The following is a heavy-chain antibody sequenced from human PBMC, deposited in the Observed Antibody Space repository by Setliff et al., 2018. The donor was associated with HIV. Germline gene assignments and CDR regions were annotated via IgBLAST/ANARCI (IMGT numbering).Heavy chain of an antibody. J-gene: IGHJ4*02. CDR2: INPNMGDT. Sequence: GASVKVSCKASGYKFTGHHIQWMRQAPGQGLEWMGRINPNMGDTQYAQKFQGRIIMTRDTSINTVYMELSSLTSDDTALYYCARQDIPTSYYLFDYWGQGTQVTVSS. CDR1: GYKFTGHH. CDR3: ARQDIPTSYYLFDY. V-gene: IGHV1-2*06. D-gene: IGHD3-9*01.